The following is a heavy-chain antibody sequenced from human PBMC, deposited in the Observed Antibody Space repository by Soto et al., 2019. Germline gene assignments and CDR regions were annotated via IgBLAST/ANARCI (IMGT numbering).Heavy chain of an antibody. J-gene: IGHJ4*02. CDR3: ARDHPHSYGLYYFAY. Sequence: SETLSLSCTVSGGSISSSSYYWGWIRQPPGKGLEWIGIIYYSGSTYYNPSLQSRVTISIDTSKNQVSLKVNSVTAADTAVYYCARDHPHSYGLYYFAYWGQGTPVTVSS. CDR1: GGSISSSSYY. CDR2: IYYSGST. D-gene: IGHD4-17*01. V-gene: IGHV4-39*07.